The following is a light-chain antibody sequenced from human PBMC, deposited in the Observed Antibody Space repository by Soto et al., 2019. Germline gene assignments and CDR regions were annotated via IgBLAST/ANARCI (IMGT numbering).Light chain of an antibody. V-gene: IGKV3-15*01. Sequence: EVVMTQSPATLSVSPGERATLSCRASQSVNANLAWYQQKPGQAPRLLIHGASDRATGIPARFSGGGFGTEFSLTISSLQSEDFAVYYCQQYNTWLWTFGQGTKVDI. J-gene: IGKJ1*01. CDR2: GAS. CDR3: QQYNTWLWT. CDR1: QSVNAN.